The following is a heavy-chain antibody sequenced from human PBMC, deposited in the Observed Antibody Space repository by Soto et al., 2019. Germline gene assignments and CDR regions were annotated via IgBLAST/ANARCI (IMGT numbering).Heavy chain of an antibody. CDR2: INAGNGNT. CDR1: GCTFSGYA. J-gene: IGHJ4*02. Sequence: VSCRGAGCTFSGYAVHWVRQAPGQRLEWMGWINAGNGNTKYSQKFQGRVTITRDTSASTAYMELSSLRSEDTAVYYCARHGSGWDYWGQGTLVTVSS. CDR3: ARHGSGWDY. V-gene: IGHV1-3*01. D-gene: IGHD6-19*01.